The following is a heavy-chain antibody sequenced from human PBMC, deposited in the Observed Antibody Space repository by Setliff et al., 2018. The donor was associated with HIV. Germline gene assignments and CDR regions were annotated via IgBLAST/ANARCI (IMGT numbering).Heavy chain of an antibody. CDR3: ARSIVPVASGYYYFEY. V-gene: IGHV3-30*02. CDR1: GFTFSSYG. Sequence: GGSLRLSCAAFGFTFSSYGMHWVRQAPGKGLEWVAFIHYDVSSKYYGDSVKGRFTISRDNSKNTLYLQMNSLRAEDTAVYYCARSIVPVASGYYYFEYWGQGHWSPSPQ. CDR2: IHYDVSSK. D-gene: IGHD3-3*01. J-gene: IGHJ4*02.